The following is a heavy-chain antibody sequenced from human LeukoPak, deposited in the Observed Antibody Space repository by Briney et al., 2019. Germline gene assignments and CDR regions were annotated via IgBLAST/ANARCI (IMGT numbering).Heavy chain of an antibody. V-gene: IGHV3-30*02. Sequence: GGSLRLSCAASGFTFSSYGMHWVRQAPGKGLEWVAFIRYDGSNKYYADSVKGRFTISRDNSKNTLYLQMNSLRAEDTAVYYCAKDYPASTIVGATQVPAFDIWGQGTMVTVSS. D-gene: IGHD1-26*01. CDR3: AKDYPASTIVGATQVPAFDI. CDR2: IRYDGSNK. J-gene: IGHJ3*02. CDR1: GFTFSSYG.